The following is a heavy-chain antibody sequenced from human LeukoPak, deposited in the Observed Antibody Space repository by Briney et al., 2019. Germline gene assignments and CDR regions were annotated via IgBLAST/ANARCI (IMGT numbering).Heavy chain of an antibody. CDR1: GYTFTSYG. CDR3: ASDPPYTSSSAW. J-gene: IGHJ4*02. V-gene: IGHV1-18*01. Sequence: ASVKVSCKASGYTFTSYGINWVRQAPGQGLEWMGWISAYNGNTNYAQKLQGRVTMTTDTSTSTAYMVLSSLRSEDTAIYYCASDPPYTSSSAWWGQGTLVTVSS. CDR2: ISAYNGNT. D-gene: IGHD2-2*01.